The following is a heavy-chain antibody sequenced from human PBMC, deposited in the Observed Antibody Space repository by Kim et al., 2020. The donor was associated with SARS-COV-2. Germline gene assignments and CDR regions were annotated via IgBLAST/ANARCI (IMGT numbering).Heavy chain of an antibody. CDR3: AREDGGTPWLGYYYYGMDV. D-gene: IGHD2-15*01. V-gene: IGHV1-18*01. CDR1: GYTFTSYG. J-gene: IGHJ6*02. Sequence: ASVKVSCKASGYTFTSYGISWVRQAPGQGLEWMGWISAYNGNTNYAQKLQGRVTMTTDTSTSTAYMELRSLRSDDTAVYYCAREDGGTPWLGYYYYGMDVWGQGTTVTVSS. CDR2: ISAYNGNT.